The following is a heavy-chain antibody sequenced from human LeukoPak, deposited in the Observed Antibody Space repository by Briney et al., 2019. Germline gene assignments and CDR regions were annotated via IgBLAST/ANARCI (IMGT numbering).Heavy chain of an antibody. J-gene: IGHJ4*02. D-gene: IGHD5-18*01. V-gene: IGHV3-66*01. CDR2: IYSGGST. Sequence: PGGSLRLSCAASGFTVSSNYISWVRQAPGMGLEWVSVIYSGGSTFYADSVKGRFTISRDNSKNMVYLQMNSLRAEDTAVYYCARDHAYSHGFSYYFHSWGQGTLVTVSS. CDR1: GFTVSSNY. CDR3: ARDHAYSHGFSYYFHS.